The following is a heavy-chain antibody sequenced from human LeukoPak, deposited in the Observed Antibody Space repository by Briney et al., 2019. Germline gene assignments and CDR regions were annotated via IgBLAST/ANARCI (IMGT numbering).Heavy chain of an antibody. CDR3: AKGGGYEAQYYYYYLDV. D-gene: IGHD5-12*01. Sequence: GGSLRLSCAASGVTFSSYARHWVRQAPGKGLEYVSAIGSNGGSTYYANSVKGRFTISRDNSKNTLYLQMKSLRAEDTAVYYCAKGGGYEAQYYYYYLDVWGKGTTVTISS. V-gene: IGHV3-64*01. CDR2: IGSNGGST. J-gene: IGHJ6*03. CDR1: GVTFSSYA.